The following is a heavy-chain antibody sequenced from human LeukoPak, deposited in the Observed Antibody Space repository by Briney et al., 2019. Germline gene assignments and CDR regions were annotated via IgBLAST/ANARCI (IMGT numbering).Heavy chain of an antibody. Sequence: RPQTLSPTCALSGVSVSNNNAAWNWIRHSPSRGLEWLGRTYYRSKCYNDYAVSVKGRITINPDTSKNLFSLQLSSVTPEDSAVYYCAGCSGLGVPDYWGQGTLVTVSS. CDR1: GVSVSNNNAA. J-gene: IGHJ4*02. V-gene: IGHV6-1*01. CDR2: TYYRSKCYN. CDR3: AGCSGLGVPDY. D-gene: IGHD2-8*01.